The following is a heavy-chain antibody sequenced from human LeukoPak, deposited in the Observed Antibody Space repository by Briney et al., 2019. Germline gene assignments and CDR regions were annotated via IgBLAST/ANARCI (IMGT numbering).Heavy chain of an antibody. CDR3: ARGVDPAAYDY. CDR2: IYYGGST. D-gene: IGHD2-2*01. J-gene: IGHJ4*02. V-gene: IGHV4-28*03. Sequence: PSDTLSLTCAVSGYSISSSNWWGWIRQPPGKGLEWIGYIYYGGSTYYNPSLKSRVTMSVDTSKNQASLKLSSVTAADTAVYYRARGVDPAAYDYWGQGTLVTVSS. CDR1: GYSISSSNW.